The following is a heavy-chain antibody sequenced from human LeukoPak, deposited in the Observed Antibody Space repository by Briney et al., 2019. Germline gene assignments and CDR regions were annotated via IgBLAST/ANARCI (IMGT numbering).Heavy chain of an antibody. Sequence: SQTLSLTCTVSGGSISSGDYFWSWIRQPPGKGLEWIGYIYYSGSAYYNPSLKSRVTISVDTSKNQFSLTLSPVAAADTAVYYCARDPHYHDRSGSFVWGQGTMVTVSS. CDR2: IYYSGSA. V-gene: IGHV4-30-4*08. CDR3: ARDPHYHDRSGSFV. CDR1: GGSISSGDYF. J-gene: IGHJ3*01. D-gene: IGHD3-22*01.